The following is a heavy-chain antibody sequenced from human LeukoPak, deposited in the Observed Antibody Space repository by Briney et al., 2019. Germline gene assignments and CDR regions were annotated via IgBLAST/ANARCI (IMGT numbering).Heavy chain of an antibody. CDR2: IWYDGSNK. J-gene: IGHJ4*02. CDR3: AREAYGGNSGSFDY. Sequence: PGGSLRLSCAASGFTFSSYGMHWVRQAPGKGLEWVAVIWYDGSNKYYADSVKGRFTISRDNSKNTLYLQMNSLGAEDTAVYYCAREAYGGNSGSFDYWGQGTLVTVSS. D-gene: IGHD4-23*01. CDR1: GFTFSSYG. V-gene: IGHV3-33*01.